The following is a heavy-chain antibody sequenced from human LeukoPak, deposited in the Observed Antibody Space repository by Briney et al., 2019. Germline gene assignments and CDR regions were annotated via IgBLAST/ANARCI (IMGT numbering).Heavy chain of an antibody. CDR3: AREAAY. D-gene: IGHD6-25*01. V-gene: IGHV3-74*01. Sequence: GGSLRLSCAATGFNFASNWMHWVRQTPGKGLMWVSRINSGGSGTSYADSVEGRFTISRDNVNNSLYLQLNNLRVEDTAMYYCAREAAYWGQGTRVTVSS. CDR1: GFNFASNW. J-gene: IGHJ4*02. CDR2: INSGGSGT.